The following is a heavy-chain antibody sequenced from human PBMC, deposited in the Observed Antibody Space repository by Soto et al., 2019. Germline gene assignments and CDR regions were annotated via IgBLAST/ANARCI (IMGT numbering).Heavy chain of an antibody. J-gene: IGHJ3*02. Sequence: QLQQWGAGLLKPSETLSLTCVVSGGSFSTYYYNWIRQSPGKGLEWIGEINHSGSNNYSPSLKSRVTRSLDTSKNQCSLKLTSVTAADTAVYYCARGGSNDWQVAFDIWGQGTMVTVSS. CDR3: ARGGSNDWQVAFDI. V-gene: IGHV4-34*01. CDR1: GGSFSTYY. D-gene: IGHD3-9*01. CDR2: INHSGSN.